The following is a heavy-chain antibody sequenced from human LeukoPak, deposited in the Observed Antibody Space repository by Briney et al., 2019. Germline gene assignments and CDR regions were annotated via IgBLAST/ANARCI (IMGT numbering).Heavy chain of an antibody. V-gene: IGHV3-23*01. CDR1: GFTFSDYA. Sequence: GGSLRLSCAASGFTFSDYAMNWVRQAPGKGLEWVSAISGSGGSTYYADSVKGRFTISRDNSKNTLYLQINSLRAEDTALYYCAKDLNWGGRWGQGTLVTVSS. CDR2: ISGSGGST. CDR3: AKDLNWGGR. D-gene: IGHD7-27*01. J-gene: IGHJ4*02.